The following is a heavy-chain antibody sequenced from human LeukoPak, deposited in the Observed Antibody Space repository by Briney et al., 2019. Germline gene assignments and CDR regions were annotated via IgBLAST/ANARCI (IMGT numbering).Heavy chain of an antibody. Sequence: SETLSLTCTVSGGSISSYYWSWIRQPPGKGLEWIGYIYYSGSTNYNPSLKSRVTISVDTSKNQFSLKLSSVTAADTAVYYCARAHMITSYYYYYYMDIWGKGTTVTVSS. CDR2: IYYSGST. V-gene: IGHV4-59*01. D-gene: IGHD3-16*01. J-gene: IGHJ6*03. CDR3: ARAHMITSYYYYYYMDI. CDR1: GGSISSYY.